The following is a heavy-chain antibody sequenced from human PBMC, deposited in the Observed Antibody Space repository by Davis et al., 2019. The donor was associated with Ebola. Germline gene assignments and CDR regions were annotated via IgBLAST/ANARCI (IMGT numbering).Heavy chain of an antibody. J-gene: IGHJ6*02. Sequence: GESLKISCAASGFTFSNYAMSWVRQAPGGGLEWVSGISASGADIKYADSVRGRFSISRDDSKNTLYLQMNSLRPEDTAVYYCVRGSNGWSGMDVWGQGTTVTVSS. CDR1: GFTFSNYA. CDR3: VRGSNGWSGMDV. CDR2: ISASGADI. V-gene: IGHV3-23*01. D-gene: IGHD6-19*01.